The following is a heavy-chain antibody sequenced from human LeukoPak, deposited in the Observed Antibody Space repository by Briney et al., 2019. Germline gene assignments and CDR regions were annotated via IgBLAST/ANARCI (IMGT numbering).Heavy chain of an antibody. D-gene: IGHD3-10*01. Sequence: PGGSLRLSCAASGFTFSSYWMHWVRQAPGKGLVWVSRINSDRSNTIYADSVKGRFTISRDNAKNTLSLQMNSLRAEDTAVYYCASEWVGYYGSGSYFSYYDMDVWGQGTTVTVSS. V-gene: IGHV3-74*01. CDR3: ASEWVGYYGSGSYFSYYDMDV. J-gene: IGHJ6*02. CDR2: INSDRSNT. CDR1: GFTFSSYW.